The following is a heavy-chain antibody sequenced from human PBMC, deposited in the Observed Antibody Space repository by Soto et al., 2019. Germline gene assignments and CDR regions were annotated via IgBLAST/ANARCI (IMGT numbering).Heavy chain of an antibody. Sequence: GGSLRLSCATSVFTFNTYPMTCVRHAPGKGLEWVSSISSTAGRTSSYADSVKGRFAISRDFSDNTVYLQMNNLRVDDTAVYFCAKGVLSFHYGMEVWGQGTTVNVSS. V-gene: IGHV3-23*01. J-gene: IGHJ6*02. CDR3: AKGVLSFHYGMEV. CDR1: VFTFNTYP. D-gene: IGHD3-10*01. CDR2: ISSTAGRTS.